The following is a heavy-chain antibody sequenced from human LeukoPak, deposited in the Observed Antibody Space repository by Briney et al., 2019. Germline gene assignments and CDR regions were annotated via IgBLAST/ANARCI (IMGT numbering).Heavy chain of an antibody. CDR1: GFTFSDYY. V-gene: IGHV3-11*04. J-gene: IGHJ3*02. D-gene: IGHD1-26*01. CDR2: ISGSGGST. Sequence: GGSLRLSCAASGFTFSDYYMSWIRQAPGKGLEWVSYISGSGGSTYYADSVKGRFTISRDNSQNTVYLQMNSLRAEDTAVYYCAKVWWELRLFDAFDIWGQGTMVTVSS. CDR3: AKVWWELRLFDAFDI.